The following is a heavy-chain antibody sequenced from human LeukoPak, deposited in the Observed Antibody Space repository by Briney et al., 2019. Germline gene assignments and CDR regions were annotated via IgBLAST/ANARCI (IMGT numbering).Heavy chain of an antibody. Sequence: SETLSLTCSVSGGSITGYYWNWIRQPPGKGLEWIGYIYNSASFNYNPSLKSRVTMSIDTSKNQISLELTSVTAADTAMYYCARQYYDSTGYYYLDHWGQGTLVTVSS. J-gene: IGHJ4*02. CDR1: GGSITGYY. CDR3: ARQYYDSTGYYYLDH. D-gene: IGHD3-22*01. V-gene: IGHV4-59*08. CDR2: IYNSASF.